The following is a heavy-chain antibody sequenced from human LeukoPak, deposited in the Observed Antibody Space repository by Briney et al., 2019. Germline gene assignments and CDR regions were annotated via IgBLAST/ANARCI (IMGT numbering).Heavy chain of an antibody. J-gene: IGHJ4*02. CDR3: ARVGWKDDY. CDR1: GGSISNSHYY. Sequence: SETLSLTCTVSGGSISNSHYYWGWIRQPPGTGLEWIGEINHSGSTNYNPSLKSRVTISVDTSKNQFSLKLSSVTAADTAVYYCARVGWKDDYWGQGTLVTVSS. D-gene: IGHD1-1*01. CDR2: INHSGST. V-gene: IGHV4-39*07.